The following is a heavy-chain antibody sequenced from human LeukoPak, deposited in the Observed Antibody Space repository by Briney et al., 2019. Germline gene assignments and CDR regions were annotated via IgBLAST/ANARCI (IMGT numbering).Heavy chain of an antibody. CDR1: GFTFSSYA. Sequence: GWSLRLSCAASGFTFSSYAMSWVRQAPGKGLEWVSAISGSGGSTYYADSVKGRFAISRDNSKNALYLQMNSLRAEDTAVYYCAKEGSIVVVPAATDYWGQGTLVTVSS. V-gene: IGHV3-23*01. D-gene: IGHD2-2*01. CDR2: ISGSGGST. CDR3: AKEGSIVVVPAATDY. J-gene: IGHJ4*02.